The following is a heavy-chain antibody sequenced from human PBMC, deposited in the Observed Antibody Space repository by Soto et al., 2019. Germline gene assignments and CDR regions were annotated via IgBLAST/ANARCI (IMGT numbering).Heavy chain of an antibody. V-gene: IGHV2-5*02. CDR3: AHMSYSGYDPINFDY. J-gene: IGHJ4*02. CDR2: IYWDDDK. Sequence: SGPTLVNPTQTLTLTCTFSGFSLSTSGVGVGWIRQPPGKALEWLAPIYWDDDKRYSPSLKSRLTITKDTSKNQVVLTMTNMDPVDTATYYCAHMSYSGYDPINFDYWGQGTLVTVSS. CDR1: GFSLSTSGVG. D-gene: IGHD5-12*01.